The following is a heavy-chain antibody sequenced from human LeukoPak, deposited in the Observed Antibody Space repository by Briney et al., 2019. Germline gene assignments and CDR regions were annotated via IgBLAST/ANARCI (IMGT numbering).Heavy chain of an antibody. J-gene: IGHJ3*02. CDR1: GGSISSYY. D-gene: IGHD6-19*01. Sequence: KPSETLSLTCTVSGGSISSYYWSWIRQPPGKGLEWIGYIYYSGSTNYNPSLKSRVTISVDTSKNQFSLKLSSVTAADTAVYYCARGKSFSSGWFNAFDMWGQGTLVTVSS. V-gene: IGHV4-59*01. CDR2: IYYSGST. CDR3: ARGKSFSSGWFNAFDM.